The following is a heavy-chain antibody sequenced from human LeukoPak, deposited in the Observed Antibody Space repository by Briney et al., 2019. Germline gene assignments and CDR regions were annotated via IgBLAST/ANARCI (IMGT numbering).Heavy chain of an antibody. CDR1: GFTFSSYA. D-gene: IGHD4-23*01. V-gene: IGHV3-30-3*01. CDR3: ARADSYGGLYFDY. CDR2: ISYDGSNK. Sequence: GGSLRLSCAASGFTFSSYAMHWARQAPGKGLEWVAVISYDGSNKYYADSVKGRFTISRDNAKNSLYLQMNSLRAEDTAVYYCARADSYGGLYFDYWGQGTLVTVSS. J-gene: IGHJ4*02.